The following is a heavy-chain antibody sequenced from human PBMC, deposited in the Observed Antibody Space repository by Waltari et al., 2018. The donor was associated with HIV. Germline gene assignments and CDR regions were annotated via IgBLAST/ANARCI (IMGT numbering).Heavy chain of an antibody. V-gene: IGHV4-59*11. CDR3: TASPGPYSRGFRVDY. CDR2: IYSDGHT. D-gene: IGHD3-22*01. CDR1: RGSTSNRY. J-gene: IGHJ4*02. Sequence: QVKLQESGQGLVKPSETLSRTCTVSRGSTSNRYWSWIRQAPGKRLQWLGFIYSDGHTNYNPSLDSRVTISIDTSNNQFSLNLISVTAADSAVYYCTASPGPYSRGFRVDYWGQGTLVTVSS.